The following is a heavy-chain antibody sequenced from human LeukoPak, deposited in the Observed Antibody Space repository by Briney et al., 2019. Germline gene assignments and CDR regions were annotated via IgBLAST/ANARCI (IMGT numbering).Heavy chain of an antibody. CDR2: IKQDGSEK. CDR1: GFTISSYW. D-gene: IGHD2-2*01. V-gene: IGHV3-7*01. Sequence: GGSLRLSCAASGFTISSYWMNWVRQAPGKGLEWVANIKQDGSEKKYVDSVKGRFTISRDNAKNSLYLQMNSLRAEDTAVYHCATGRSCTTCYLPDYWGQGTLVTVSS. CDR3: ATGRSCTTCYLPDY. J-gene: IGHJ4*02.